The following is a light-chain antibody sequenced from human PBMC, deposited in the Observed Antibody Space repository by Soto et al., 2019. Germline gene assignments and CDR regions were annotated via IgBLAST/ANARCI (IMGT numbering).Light chain of an antibody. Sequence: DIQMTQSPSSLSASVGDRVTITCQASHDITSYLTWYQHKPGKAPKRLLYDASILEAGVQSRFSGSGSGTHFTFTISRLQPGGVAPYYCKKCDYLPIVGPGTTVD. J-gene: IGKJ3*01. CDR3: KKCDYLPI. V-gene: IGKV1-33*01. CDR1: HDITSY. CDR2: DAS.